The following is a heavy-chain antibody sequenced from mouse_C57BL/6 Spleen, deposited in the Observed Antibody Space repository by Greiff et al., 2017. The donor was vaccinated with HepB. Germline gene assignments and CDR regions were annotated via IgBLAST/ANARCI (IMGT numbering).Heavy chain of an antibody. D-gene: IGHD1-1*01. J-gene: IGHJ3*01. CDR2: IYPRDGST. V-gene: IGHV1-78*01. CDR3: ARSGNYYGSSVWFAY. Sequence: QVQLQQSDAELVKPGASVKISCTVSGYTFTDHTIHWMKQRPEQGLEWIGYIYPRDGSTKYNEKFKGKATLTADTSSSTAYMQLNSLTSEDSAVYCCARSGNYYGSSVWFAYWGQGTLVTVSA. CDR1: GYTFTDHT.